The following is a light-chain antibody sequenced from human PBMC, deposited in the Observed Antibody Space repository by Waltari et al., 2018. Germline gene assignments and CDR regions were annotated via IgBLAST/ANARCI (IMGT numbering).Light chain of an antibody. V-gene: IGKV3-11*01. CDR1: QSVSSY. J-gene: IGKJ1*01. CDR2: DAS. Sequence: EIVLTQPPATLSLSPGERATLSCRASQSVSSYLSCAQQKPGQAPRLLIYDASTRATGIPARFSGSESGTDFTLTITNLEPEDSAVYYCNQRATWPRTFGQGTKVEIK. CDR3: NQRATWPRT.